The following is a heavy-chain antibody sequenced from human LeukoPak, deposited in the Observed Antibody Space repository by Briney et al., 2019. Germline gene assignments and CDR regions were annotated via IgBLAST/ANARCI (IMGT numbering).Heavy chain of an antibody. J-gene: IGHJ4*02. CDR3: ARARGYCNGGSCYYFDF. V-gene: IGHV3-23*01. Sequence: PGGSLRLSCAASGFTFSSYAMSWVRQAPGKGLEWVSAISGSGGSTYYADSVKGRFTISRDNSQNTVFLQMGSLRSEDMAVYYCARARGYCNGGSCYYFDFWGQGTLVTVSS. CDR2: ISGSGGST. CDR1: GFTFSSYA. D-gene: IGHD2-15*01.